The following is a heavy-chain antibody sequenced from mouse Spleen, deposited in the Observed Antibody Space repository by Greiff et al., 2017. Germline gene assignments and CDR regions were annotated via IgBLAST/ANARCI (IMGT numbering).Heavy chain of an antibody. CDR2: INPSNGGT. CDR3: AIYYYGSSLYFDY. J-gene: IGHJ2*01. Sequence: QVQLQQPGTELVKPGASVKLSCKASGYTFTSYWMHWVKQRPGQGLEWIGNINPSNGGTNYNEKFKGKATLTADKSSNTAYMQLSSLTSEDSAVYFCAIYYYGSSLYFDYWGQGTTLTVSS. CDR1: GYTFTSYW. V-gene: IGHV1-53*01. D-gene: IGHD1-1*01.